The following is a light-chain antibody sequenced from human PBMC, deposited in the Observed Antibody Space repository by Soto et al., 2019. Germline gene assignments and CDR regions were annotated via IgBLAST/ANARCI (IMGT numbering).Light chain of an antibody. CDR1: SGSIASNY. Sequence: NFMLTQPHSVSESPGKTVTISCTRSSGSIASNYVQWYQQRPGSAPTTVIYDDNQRPSGVPDRFAGSIDSSSNSASLTISGLKIDDEADYCCKSYDSSHHYVFGTGTKLTVL. CDR3: KSYDSSHHYV. CDR2: DDN. V-gene: IGLV6-57*03. J-gene: IGLJ1*01.